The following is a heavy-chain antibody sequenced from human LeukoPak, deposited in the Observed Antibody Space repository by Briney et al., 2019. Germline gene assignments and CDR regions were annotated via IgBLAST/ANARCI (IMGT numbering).Heavy chain of an antibody. J-gene: IGHJ4*02. D-gene: IGHD5-12*01. Sequence: GGSLRLSCAVSGFTFDDYAMHWVRQVPGKGLEGVSGINWNSDSIGYAVRGRFTISIDNAKNSLYLQMNSLRVEDTALYYCVTNGGGDSGYGNFDYWGQGTLVTVSS. V-gene: IGHV3-9*01. CDR3: VTNGGGDSGYGNFDY. CDR2: INWNSDSI. CDR1: GFTFDDYA.